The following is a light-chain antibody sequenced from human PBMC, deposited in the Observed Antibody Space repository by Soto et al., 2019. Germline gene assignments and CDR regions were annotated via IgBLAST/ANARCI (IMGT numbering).Light chain of an antibody. Sequence: DIQMTQSPSTLSASVGDRVSITCRASHSISSWLAWYQQKPGKAPKGLIYKASTLESGAPSRFSGSGSGTEFTLTISSLQPDDFATYYCQQYYSYPWTFGQGTKVDIK. CDR1: HSISSW. V-gene: IGKV1-5*03. CDR2: KAS. J-gene: IGKJ1*01. CDR3: QQYYSYPWT.